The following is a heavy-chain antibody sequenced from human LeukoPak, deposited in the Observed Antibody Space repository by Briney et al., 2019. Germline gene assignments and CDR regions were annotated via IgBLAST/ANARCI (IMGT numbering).Heavy chain of an antibody. CDR3: ARDYKNAFDN. V-gene: IGHV3-48*01. CDR1: GFTFSDYS. CDR2: IGIDSGNT. D-gene: IGHD1-1*01. Sequence: GGSLRLSCAASGFTFSDYSMNWVRQPPGRGLEWISYIGIDSGNTNYADSVKGRFTISGDKAQNSLYLQMNSLRVEDTAVYYCARDYKNAFDNGGQGTLVTVSA. J-gene: IGHJ4*02.